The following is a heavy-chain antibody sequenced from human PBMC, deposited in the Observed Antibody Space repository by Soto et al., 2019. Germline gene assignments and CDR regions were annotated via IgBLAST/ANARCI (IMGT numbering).Heavy chain of an antibody. J-gene: IGHJ4*02. CDR1: GVSISSSSYY. D-gene: IGHD3-22*01. Sequence: WETLSLTCTFSGVSISSSSYYCGWMGQPPGKGLEWIGSIYYSGSTYYNPSLKSRVTISVDTSKNQFSLKLSSVTAADTAVYYCASPPYYDRSGYYYPPFDGWGEGTLVTVTS. CDR3: ASPPYYDRSGYYYPPFDG. V-gene: IGHV4-39*01. CDR2: IYYSGST.